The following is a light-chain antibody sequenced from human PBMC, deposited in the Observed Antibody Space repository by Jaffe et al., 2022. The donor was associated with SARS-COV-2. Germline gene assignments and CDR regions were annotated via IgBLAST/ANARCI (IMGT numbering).Light chain of an antibody. CDR1: SSDVGSYNL. J-gene: IGLJ2*01. Sequence: QSALTQPASVSGSLGQSITISCTGTSSDVGSYNLVSWYQQHPGKAPRLMIYEVFGRPSGVSNRFSGSKSGNTASLTISGLQAEDEADYYCCSYAGNSIVIFGGGTKLTVL. CDR3: CSYAGNSIVI. CDR2: EVF. V-gene: IGLV2-23*02.